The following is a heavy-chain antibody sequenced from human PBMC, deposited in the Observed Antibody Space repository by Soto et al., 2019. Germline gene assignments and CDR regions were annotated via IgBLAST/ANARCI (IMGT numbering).Heavy chain of an antibody. Sequence: SQTLSLTCAISGDSVSSNSAAWNWIRQSPSRGLEWLGRTYYRSKWYNDYAVSVKSRITINPDTSKNQFSLQLNSVTPEDTAVYYCARGRLGYCSGGSCPKAYGYWGQGTLVTVSS. J-gene: IGHJ4*02. D-gene: IGHD2-15*01. CDR1: GDSVSSNSAA. V-gene: IGHV6-1*01. CDR2: TYYRSKWYN. CDR3: ARGRLGYCSGGSCPKAYGY.